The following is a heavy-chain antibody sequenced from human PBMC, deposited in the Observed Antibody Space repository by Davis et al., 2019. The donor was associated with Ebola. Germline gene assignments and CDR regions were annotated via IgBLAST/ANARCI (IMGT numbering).Heavy chain of an antibody. CDR1: GGSISSYY. CDR2: IYYSGRT. J-gene: IGHJ4*02. CDR3: ARQRRDGYSDFDY. D-gene: IGHD5-24*01. V-gene: IGHV4-59*08. Sequence: SETLSLTCTVSGGSISSYYWSWIRQPPGKGLEYIGYIYYSGRTNYNPSLKSRVTISVDTSKNQFSLDLRSVTAADTAVYYCARQRRDGYSDFDYWGLGTLVTVSS.